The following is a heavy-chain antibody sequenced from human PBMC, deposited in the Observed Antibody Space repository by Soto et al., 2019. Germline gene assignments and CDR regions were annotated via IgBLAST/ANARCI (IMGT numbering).Heavy chain of an antibody. J-gene: IGHJ4*02. CDR1: GYTFSNYW. CDR2: IYPGDSDT. Sequence: PGECRKISCKASGYTFSNYWIGWVRQMPGKGLEWMGIIYPGDSDTRYSPSFQGQVTISADKSISTAYLQWSSLKPSDTAMYYCARQTSDMVNSAAYWGLGTLVTLSS. V-gene: IGHV5-51*01. CDR3: ARQTSDMVNSAAY. D-gene: IGHD5-18*01.